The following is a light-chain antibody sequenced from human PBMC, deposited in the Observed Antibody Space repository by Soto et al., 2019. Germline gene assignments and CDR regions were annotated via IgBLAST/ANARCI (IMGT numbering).Light chain of an antibody. CDR1: QDISNY. CDR2: DAS. CDR3: QQYDNLPLT. Sequence: DIQMTRSPSSLSASVVDRVTITFQASQDISNYLNWYQQKPGKAPKLLIYDASNLETGVPSRFSGSGSGTDFTFTISSLQPEDIATYYCQQYDNLPLTFGGGTKVDIK. V-gene: IGKV1-33*01. J-gene: IGKJ4*01.